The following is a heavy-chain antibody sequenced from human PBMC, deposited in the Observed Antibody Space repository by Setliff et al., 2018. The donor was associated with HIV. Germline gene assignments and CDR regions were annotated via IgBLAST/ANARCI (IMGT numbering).Heavy chain of an antibody. Sequence: SVKVSCKASGGTFSSYAISWVRQAPGQGLEWMGGIIPIFGTANYAQKFQGRVTITTDESTSTAYMELSSLRSEDTAVYYCALIVGATTPFDYWGQGTLVTVSS. CDR1: GGTFSSYA. J-gene: IGHJ4*02. V-gene: IGHV1-69*05. CDR2: IIPIFGTA. D-gene: IGHD1-26*01. CDR3: ALIVGATTPFDY.